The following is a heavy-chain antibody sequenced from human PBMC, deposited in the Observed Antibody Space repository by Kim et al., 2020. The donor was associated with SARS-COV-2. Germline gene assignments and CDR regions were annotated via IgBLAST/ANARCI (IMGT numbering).Heavy chain of an antibody. D-gene: IGHD2-21*02. CDR1: GFTFSSYW. CDR2: IKQDGSEK. V-gene: IGHV3-7*03. Sequence: GGSLRLSCAASGFTFSSYWMSWVRQAPGKGLEWVANIKQDGSEKYYVDSVKGRFTISRDNAKNSLYLQMNSLRAEDTAVYYCVRTYCGGDCYPPYYYYGMDVWGQGTTVTVSS. CDR3: VRTYCGGDCYPPYYYYGMDV. J-gene: IGHJ6*02.